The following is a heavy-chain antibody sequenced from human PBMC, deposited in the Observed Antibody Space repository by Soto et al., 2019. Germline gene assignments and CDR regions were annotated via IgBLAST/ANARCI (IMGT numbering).Heavy chain of an antibody. D-gene: IGHD6-6*01. CDR1: GGSISSGDYY. CDR3: ARDTSSSHPGDSYYYYGMDV. J-gene: IGHJ6*02. CDR2: IYYSGST. V-gene: IGHV4-30-4*01. Sequence: QVQLQESGPGLVKPSQTLSLTCTVSGGSISSGDYYWSWIRQPPGKGLEWIGYIYYSGSTYYNTSLKSRVTISVDTAKNQFSLKLSSVTAADTAVYYCARDTSSSHPGDSYYYYGMDVWGQGTTVTVSS.